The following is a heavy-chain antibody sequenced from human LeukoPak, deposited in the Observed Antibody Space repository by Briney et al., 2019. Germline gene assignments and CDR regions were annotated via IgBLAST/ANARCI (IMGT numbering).Heavy chain of an antibody. CDR3: ARDRPEWELHDFDY. CDR1: GYTFTGYY. CDR2: INPNSGGT. V-gene: IGHV1-2*02. J-gene: IGHJ4*02. D-gene: IGHD1-26*01. Sequence: GASVKVSCKASGYTFTGYYMHWVRQAPGQGLEWMGWINPNSGGTNYAQKFQGRVTMTRDTSISTAYMELSRLRSDDTAVYYCARDRPEWELHDFDYRGQGTLVTVSS.